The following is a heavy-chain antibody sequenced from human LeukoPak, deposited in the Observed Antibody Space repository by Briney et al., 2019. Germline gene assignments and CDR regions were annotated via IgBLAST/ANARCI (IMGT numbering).Heavy chain of an antibody. CDR1: GFTFTSYA. V-gene: IGHV1-18*01. Sequence: VASVKLSCKASGFTFTSYAITWVRQAPGQGLEWMGWISPYNGDTNYAQNLQGRVTMPTDTSTSTAYMELRSLRSDDTAVYCCARGGRYPEYWGQGTLVTVSS. D-gene: IGHD3-16*02. J-gene: IGHJ4*02. CDR3: ARGGRYPEY. CDR2: ISPYNGDT.